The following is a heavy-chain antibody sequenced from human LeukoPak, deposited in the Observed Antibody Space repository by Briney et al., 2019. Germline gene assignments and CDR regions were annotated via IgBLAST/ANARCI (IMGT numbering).Heavy chain of an antibody. CDR3: AKITGGLIAAALAY. V-gene: IGHV3-23*01. D-gene: IGHD6-13*01. CDR1: GFTFSSYG. J-gene: IGHJ4*02. Sequence: GGSLRLSCAASGFTFSSYGMSWVRQAPGKGLEWVSAISGSGGSTYYADSVKGRFTISRDNSKNTLYLQMNSLRAEDTAVYYCAKITGGLIAAALAYWGQGTLVTVSS. CDR2: ISGSGGST.